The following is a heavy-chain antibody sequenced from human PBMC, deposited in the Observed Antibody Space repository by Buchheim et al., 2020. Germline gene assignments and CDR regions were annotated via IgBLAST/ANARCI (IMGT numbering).Heavy chain of an antibody. V-gene: IGHV1-46*03. CDR2: INPSGGST. CDR1: GYTFTSYY. J-gene: IGHJ4*02. D-gene: IGHD3-22*01. Sequence: QVQLVQSGAEVKKPGASVKVSCKASGYTFTSYYMHWVRQAPGQGLEWMGIINPSGGSTSYAQKFQGRVTMTRDTSTSTVYMDLSSLKSEVTTVCYCASDLHAYTYSYATSGYACDYWGQGTL. CDR3: ASDLHAYTYSYATSGYACDY.